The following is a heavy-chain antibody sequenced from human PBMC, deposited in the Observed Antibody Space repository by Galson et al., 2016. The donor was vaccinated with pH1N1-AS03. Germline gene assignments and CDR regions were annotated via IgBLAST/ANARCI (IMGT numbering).Heavy chain of an antibody. CDR1: GFSFDDYA. Sequence: SLRLSCAASGFSFDDYAMHWVRQAPGKGLEWVSSISWNSDKITYADSVKGRFTISRDNAKNSLYLEMNSLRAEDTALYYCATDSGVLMVYTEGRFDYWGPGTLVTVSS. D-gene: IGHD2-8*01. CDR2: ISWNSDKI. J-gene: IGHJ4*02. V-gene: IGHV3-9*01. CDR3: ATDSGVLMVYTEGRFDY.